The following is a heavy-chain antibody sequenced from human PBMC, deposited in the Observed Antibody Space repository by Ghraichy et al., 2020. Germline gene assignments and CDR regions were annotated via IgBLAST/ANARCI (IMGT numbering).Heavy chain of an antibody. CDR1: GYTFTSYD. D-gene: IGHD3-22*01. V-gene: IGHV1-8*01. Sequence: ASVKVSCKASGYTFTSYDINWVRQATGQGLEWMGWMNPNSGNTGYAQKFQGRVTMTRNTSISTAYMELSSLRSEDTAVYYCAIRGLDSSGYYRLRGAFDIWGQGTMVTVSS. CDR2: MNPNSGNT. J-gene: IGHJ3*02. CDR3: AIRGLDSSGYYRLRGAFDI.